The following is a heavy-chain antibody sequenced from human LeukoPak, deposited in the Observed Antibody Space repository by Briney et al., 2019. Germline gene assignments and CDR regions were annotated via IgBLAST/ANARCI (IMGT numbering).Heavy chain of an antibody. D-gene: IGHD5-18*01. CDR2: ISSGSTYI. J-gene: IGHJ5*02. Sequence: PGGSLRLSCVASGLTFSRYSMNWVRQAPGKGLEWVSSISSGSTYIYYADSVKGRFTISRDNAKNSLYLQMNSLRAEDTAVYYCARAVDTALRGFDPWGQGTLVTVSS. CDR3: ARAVDTALRGFDP. V-gene: IGHV3-21*01. CDR1: GLTFSRYS.